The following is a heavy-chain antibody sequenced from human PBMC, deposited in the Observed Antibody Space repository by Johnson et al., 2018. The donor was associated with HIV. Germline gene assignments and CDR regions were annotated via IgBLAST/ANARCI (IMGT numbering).Heavy chain of an antibody. CDR2: IWFDGSNK. Sequence: QVQVVESGGGVVQPGRSLRLSCAASGFTFSSYVMHWVRQAPGKGLEWVAVIWFDGSNKYYADSVKGRFTISRDNSKNTLFLQMNSLIVGDTAVYFCTRDLRTRAFDIWGQGTIVSVSS. CDR3: TRDLRTRAFDI. J-gene: IGHJ3*02. V-gene: IGHV3-33*01. D-gene: IGHD1-1*01. CDR1: GFTFSSYV.